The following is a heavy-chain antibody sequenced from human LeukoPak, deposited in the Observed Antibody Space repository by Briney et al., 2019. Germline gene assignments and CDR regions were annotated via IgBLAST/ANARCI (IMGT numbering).Heavy chain of an antibody. D-gene: IGHD2-15*01. CDR3: AKFGRGVVVAATLFDY. V-gene: IGHV3-21*04. CDR2: ISSSSSYI. J-gene: IGHJ4*02. Sequence: GGSLRLSCAASGFTFSSYSMNWVRQAPGKGLEWVSSISSSSSYIYYADSVKGRFTISRDNAKNSLYLQMNSLRAEDTAVYYCAKFGRGVVVAATLFDYWGQGTLVTVSS. CDR1: GFTFSSYS.